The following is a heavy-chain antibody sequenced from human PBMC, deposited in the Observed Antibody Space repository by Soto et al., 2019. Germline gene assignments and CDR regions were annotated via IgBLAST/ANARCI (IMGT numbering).Heavy chain of an antibody. J-gene: IGHJ6*02. Sequence: PSETLSLTCTVSGGSISSYDWSWIRQPPGKGLEWIGYIYYSGSTNYNPSLKSRVTISVDTSKNQFSLKLSSVTAADTAVYYCARGGGYSSSWVRSVRYGMDVWGQGTTVTVSS. CDR2: IYYSGST. CDR3: ARGGGYSSSWVRSVRYGMDV. V-gene: IGHV4-59*01. CDR1: GGSISSYD. D-gene: IGHD6-13*01.